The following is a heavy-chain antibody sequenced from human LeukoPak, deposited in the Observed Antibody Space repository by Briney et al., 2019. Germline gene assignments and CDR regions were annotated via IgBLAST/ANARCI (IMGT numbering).Heavy chain of an antibody. CDR1: GFTFSNYS. CDR3: ARVFSPPNGDLRTPFDY. CDR2: ISSSSATI. V-gene: IGHV3-48*04. D-gene: IGHD4-17*01. Sequence: PGGSLRLSCAASGFTFSNYSMNWVRQAPWKGLEWVSYISSSSATIYYADSVKGRFTISRDNAKNSLFLQMNSLRAEDTAVYYCARVFSPPNGDLRTPFDYWGQGTLVTVSS. J-gene: IGHJ4*02.